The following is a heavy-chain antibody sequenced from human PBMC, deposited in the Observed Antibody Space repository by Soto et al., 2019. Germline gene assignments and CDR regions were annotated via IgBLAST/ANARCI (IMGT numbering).Heavy chain of an antibody. V-gene: IGHV3-23*01. D-gene: IGHD6-6*01. J-gene: IGHJ5*02. CDR2: ISGSGGST. CDR3: AKVVADGAARQINWFDP. Sequence: VGSLRLSCAASGFTFSSYAMSWVRQAPGKGLEWVSAISGSGGSTYYADSVKGRFTISRDNSKNTLYLQMNSLRAEDTAVYYCAKVVADGAARQINWFDPWGQGTLVTVSS. CDR1: GFTFSSYA.